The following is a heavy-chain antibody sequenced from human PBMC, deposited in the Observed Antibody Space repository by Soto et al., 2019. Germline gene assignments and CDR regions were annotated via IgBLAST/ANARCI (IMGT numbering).Heavy chain of an antibody. V-gene: IGHV4-31*02. CDR1: GGYISTGGGY. Sequence: QGQLQEWGPGLVKPSQTLSLKCSVSGGYISTGGGYWSWIRQHPGKGLEWLGDIYYSGITYYNPSLVRRVTISVKASKNKFSQKLSLVTAADTAVYFCAQAIVFTAGYGFDIWGQGRMVTVST. J-gene: IGHJ3*02. CDR2: IYYSGIT. D-gene: IGHD3-16*02. CDR3: AQAIVFTAGYGFDI.